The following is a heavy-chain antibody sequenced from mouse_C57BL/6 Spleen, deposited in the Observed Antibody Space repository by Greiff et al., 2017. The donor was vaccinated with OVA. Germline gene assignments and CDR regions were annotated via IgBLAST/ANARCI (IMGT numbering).Heavy chain of an antibody. CDR3: SRGEDYGSLDY. J-gene: IGHJ2*01. D-gene: IGHD1-1*01. CDR2: IYPRSGNT. CDR1: GYTFTSYG. Sequence: VQLQQSGAELARPGASVKLSCKASGYTFTSYGISWVKQRTGQGLEWIGEIYPRSGNTYYIEKFKGKATLTADKSSSTAYMELRSLTSEDSAVYFCSRGEDYGSLDYWGQGTTLTVSS. V-gene: IGHV1-81*01.